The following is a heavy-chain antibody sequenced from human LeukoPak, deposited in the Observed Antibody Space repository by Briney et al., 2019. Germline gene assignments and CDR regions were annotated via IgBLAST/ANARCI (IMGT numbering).Heavy chain of an antibody. V-gene: IGHV3-30*02. D-gene: IGHD5-12*01. CDR3: AKGSRGVSGYVVDY. J-gene: IGHJ4*02. CDR1: GFTFSSYG. Sequence: PGGSLRLSCAASGFTFSSYGMHCVRQAPGKGLERVAFIRYDGSNKYYADSVKGRFTISRDNSKNTLYLQMNSLRAEDTAVYYCAKGSRGVSGYVVDYWGQGTLVTVSS. CDR2: IRYDGSNK.